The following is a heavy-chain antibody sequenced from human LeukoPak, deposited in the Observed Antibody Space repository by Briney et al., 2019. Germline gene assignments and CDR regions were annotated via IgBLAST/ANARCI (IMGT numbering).Heavy chain of an antibody. J-gene: IGHJ3*02. CDR3: VRRITMNRDAFDI. Sequence: ASVKVSCKASGYTFTSYYMHWVRQAPGQGLEWMGIINPSGGSTSYAQKFQGRVTMTRDTSTSTVYMELSSLRSEDTAVYYCVRRITMNRDAFDIWGQGTMVTVSS. D-gene: IGHD3-22*01. V-gene: IGHV1-46*03. CDR1: GYTFTSYY. CDR2: INPSGGST.